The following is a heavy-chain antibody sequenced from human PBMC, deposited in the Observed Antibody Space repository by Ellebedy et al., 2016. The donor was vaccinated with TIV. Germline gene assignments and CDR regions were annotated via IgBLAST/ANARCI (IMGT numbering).Heavy chain of an antibody. CDR2: IKSKTDGGTT. V-gene: IGHV3-15*07. CDR3: ARHPSVAGPGDV. D-gene: IGHD6-19*01. Sequence: GESLKISCAASGFTFSNAWMNWVRQAPGKGLEWVGRIKSKTDGGTTDYAAPVKGRFTISRDNSKNSLYLLMNSLRTEDTAVYYCARHPSVAGPGDVWGQGTTVTVSS. J-gene: IGHJ6*02. CDR1: GFTFSNAW.